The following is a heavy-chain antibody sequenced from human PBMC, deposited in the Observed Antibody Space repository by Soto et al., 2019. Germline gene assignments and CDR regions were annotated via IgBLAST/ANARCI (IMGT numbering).Heavy chain of an antibody. CDR2: MNPNSGNT. V-gene: IGHV1-8*01. CDR3: ARSQYYDFWSGYYQDAFDI. CDR1: GYTFTSYD. D-gene: IGHD3-3*01. J-gene: IGHJ3*02. Sequence: ASVKVSCKASGYTFTSYDINWVRQATGQGLEWMGWMNPNSGNTGYAQKFQGRVTMTRNTSISTAYMELSGLRSEDTAVYYCARSQYYDFWSGYYQDAFDIWGQGTMVTVSS.